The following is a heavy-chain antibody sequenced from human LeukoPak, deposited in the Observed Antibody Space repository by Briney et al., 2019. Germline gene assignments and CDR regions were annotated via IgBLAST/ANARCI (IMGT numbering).Heavy chain of an antibody. CDR1: GGSISSYY. J-gene: IGHJ4*02. Sequence: SETLSLTCTVSGGSISSYYWSWIRQPPGKGLEWIGYIYYSGSTNYNPSLKSRVTISVDTSKNQFSLKLSSVTAADTAVYYCARASLWFGELKEGYFDYWGQGTLVTVSS. CDR2: IYYSGST. CDR3: ARASLWFGELKEGYFDY. D-gene: IGHD3-10*01. V-gene: IGHV4-59*01.